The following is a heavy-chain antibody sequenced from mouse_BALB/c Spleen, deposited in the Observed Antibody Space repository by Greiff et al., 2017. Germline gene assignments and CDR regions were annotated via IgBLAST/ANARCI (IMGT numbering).Heavy chain of an antibody. D-gene: IGHD5-1*01. CDR2: ISNGGGST. V-gene: IGHV5-12-2*01. CDR1: GFTFSSYT. CDR3: AREYLDY. Sequence: EVQLVESGGGLVQPGGSLKLSCAASGFTFSSYTMSWVRQTPEKRLEWVAYISNGGGSTYYPDTVKGRFTISRDNAKNTLYLQMSSLKSEDTAMYYCAREYLDYWGQGTSVTVSS. J-gene: IGHJ4*01.